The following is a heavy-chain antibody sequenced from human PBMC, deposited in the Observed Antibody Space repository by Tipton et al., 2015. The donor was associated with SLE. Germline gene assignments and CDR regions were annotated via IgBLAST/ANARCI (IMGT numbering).Heavy chain of an antibody. CDR3: ARMQFGYDAFDI. V-gene: IGHV4-39*07. D-gene: IGHD3-10*01. Sequence: TLSLTCTVSGGSISSSSYYWGWIRQPPGKGLEWIGNIYYSGSTYYNPSLKSRVTISIDTSKNQFSLKLSSVTAAGTAVYYCARMQFGYDAFDIWGQGTMVTVSS. J-gene: IGHJ3*02. CDR2: IYYSGST. CDR1: GGSISSSSYY.